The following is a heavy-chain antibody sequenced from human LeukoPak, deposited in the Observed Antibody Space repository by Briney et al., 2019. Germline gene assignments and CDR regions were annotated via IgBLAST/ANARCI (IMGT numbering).Heavy chain of an antibody. D-gene: IGHD3-22*01. CDR2: TYYRSKWYN. Sequence: SQTLSLTCAISGDSVSSNSAAWNWIRQSPSRGLEWLGRTYYRSKWYNDYAESVKSRIAINPDTSKNQFSLQLNSVTPEDTAVYYCARDTALNFHDSSGDFDYWGQGTLVTVSS. V-gene: IGHV6-1*01. CDR3: ARDTALNFHDSSGDFDY. CDR1: GDSVSSNSAA. J-gene: IGHJ4*02.